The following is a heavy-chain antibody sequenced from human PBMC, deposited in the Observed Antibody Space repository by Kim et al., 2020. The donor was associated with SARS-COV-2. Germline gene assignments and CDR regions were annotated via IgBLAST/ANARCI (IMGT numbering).Heavy chain of an antibody. V-gene: IGHV3-23*01. D-gene: IGHD3-10*01. CDR2: ST. J-gene: IGHJ4*02. CDR3: AKEDGGGMSY. Sequence: STYDADTVKGRLTISRDNSKSTLYLQRNSLRAEDTAVYYCAKEDGGGMSYWGQGTLVTVSS.